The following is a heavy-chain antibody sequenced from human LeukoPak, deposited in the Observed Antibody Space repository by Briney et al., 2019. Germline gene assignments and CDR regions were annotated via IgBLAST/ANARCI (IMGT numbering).Heavy chain of an antibody. CDR3: ARESGSNSYYYYYMDV. D-gene: IGHD1-26*01. CDR2: IFTSGST. CDR1: GGSISSGSYY. Sequence: PSETLSLTCSVSGGSISSGSYYWSWIRQPAGKGLEYIGRIFTSGSTIYNPSLMSRVTISIDTSKNQFSLKVRSVTAADTAVYYCARESGSNSYYYYYMDVWGKGTTVTVSS. V-gene: IGHV4-61*02. J-gene: IGHJ6*03.